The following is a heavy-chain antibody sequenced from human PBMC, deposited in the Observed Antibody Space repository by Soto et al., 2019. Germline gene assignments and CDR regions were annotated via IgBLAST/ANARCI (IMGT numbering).Heavy chain of an antibody. Sequence: QVQLVQSGAEVRKPGASVKVSCKASAYTLTSFSMHWVRQAPGQGLERMGIINPSGGSTSYAQKFQGRVTMARDTSTSTVYMELSSLISEDTAVYYCARGLYSSSDNWFDPWGQGTLVTVSS. CDR2: INPSGGST. V-gene: IGHV1-46*01. CDR1: AYTLTSFS. J-gene: IGHJ5*02. CDR3: ARGLYSSSDNWFDP. D-gene: IGHD6-6*01.